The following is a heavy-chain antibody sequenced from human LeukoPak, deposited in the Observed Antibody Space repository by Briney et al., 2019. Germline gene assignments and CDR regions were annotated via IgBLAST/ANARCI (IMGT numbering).Heavy chain of an antibody. Sequence: PSETLSLPCTASGGSISSYYWSWIRQPPGKGLEWIGYIYYSGSTNYNPSLKSRVTISVDTSKNQFSLKLSSVTAADTAVYYCARANYDFWSGYSNLRYYYYYMDVWGKGTTVTVSS. V-gene: IGHV4-59*01. CDR2: IYYSGST. CDR3: ARANYDFWSGYSNLRYYYYYMDV. J-gene: IGHJ6*03. D-gene: IGHD3-3*01. CDR1: GGSISSYY.